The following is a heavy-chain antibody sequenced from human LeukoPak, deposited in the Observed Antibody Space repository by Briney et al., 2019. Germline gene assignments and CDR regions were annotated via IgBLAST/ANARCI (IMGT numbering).Heavy chain of an antibody. Sequence: SVKVSCKASGGTFSSYAISWVRQAPGQGLEWMGGIIPVFGTANYAQKFQGRVTITADESTSTAYMELSSLRSEDTAVYYCARDLPPIVVVPAATGRWFDPWGQGTLVTVSS. J-gene: IGHJ5*02. V-gene: IGHV1-69*01. CDR3: ARDLPPIVVVPAATGRWFDP. CDR1: GGTFSSYA. CDR2: IIPVFGTA. D-gene: IGHD2-2*01.